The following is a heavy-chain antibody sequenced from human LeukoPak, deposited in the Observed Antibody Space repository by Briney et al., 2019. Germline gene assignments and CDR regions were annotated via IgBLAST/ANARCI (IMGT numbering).Heavy chain of an antibody. CDR1: GYTFTGYY. V-gene: IGHV1-2*02. J-gene: IGHJ4*02. Sequence: ASVKVSCKASGYTFTGYYMHWVRQAPGQGLEWMGWINPNSGGTNYAQKFQGRVTMTRDTSISTAYMELSRLRSDDTAVYYCARAGGGSITIFGVVKRTYYFDYWGQGTLVTVSS. CDR3: ARAGGGSITIFGVVKRTYYFDY. CDR2: INPNSGGT. D-gene: IGHD3-3*01.